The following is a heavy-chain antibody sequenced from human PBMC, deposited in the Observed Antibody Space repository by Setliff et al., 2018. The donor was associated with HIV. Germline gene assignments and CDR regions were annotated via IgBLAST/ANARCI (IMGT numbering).Heavy chain of an antibody. CDR3: ARVITMVWTTFDP. CDR1: GGSISRTTY. V-gene: IGHV4-4*02. J-gene: IGHJ5*02. CDR2: IYHSGGT. D-gene: IGHD3-10*01. Sequence: SETLSLTCTVSGGSISRTTYWGWTRQSPGAGLEWIGEIYHSGGTNYNPSLKSRVTISLDKSKNHFSLELRSVTAADTAVYYCARVITMVWTTFDPWGQGTLVTVSS.